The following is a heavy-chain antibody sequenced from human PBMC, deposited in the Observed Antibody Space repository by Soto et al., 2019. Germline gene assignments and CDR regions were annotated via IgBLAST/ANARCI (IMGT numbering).Heavy chain of an antibody. D-gene: IGHD3-3*02. J-gene: IGHJ6*02. CDR2: IIPLFRTP. CDR3: ARDKGRQQLGGNYYYITDI. Sequence: QVQLVQSGAEVKKPGSSVKVSCKASGGTFSSSAFSWVRQAPGQGLEWMGGIIPLFRTPDYGQRFQGRVTITADESAGTVYMERRGLRSEDTAVYFCARDKGRQQLGGNYYYITDIWVQGTTVTVSS. V-gene: IGHV1-69*12. CDR1: GGTFSSSA.